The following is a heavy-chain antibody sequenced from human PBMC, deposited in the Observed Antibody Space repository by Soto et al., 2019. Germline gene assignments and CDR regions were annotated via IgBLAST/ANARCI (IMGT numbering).Heavy chain of an antibody. J-gene: IGHJ4*02. CDR3: ARGATVTTYFDF. V-gene: IGHV3-30-3*01. D-gene: IGHD4-17*01. Sequence: VQLVEAGGGVVQPGRSLRLSCAASGFTFSSYAMHWVRQAPGKGLEWVAGISYDGSSKHYADSVRGRFTISRDHSQNPLYLQMNSLRTEDTAVYFCARGATVTTYFDFWGQGTLVTVSS. CDR2: ISYDGSSK. CDR1: GFTFSSYA.